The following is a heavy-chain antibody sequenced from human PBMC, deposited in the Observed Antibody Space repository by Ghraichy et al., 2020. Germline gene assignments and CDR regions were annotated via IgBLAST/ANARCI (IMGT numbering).Heavy chain of an antibody. J-gene: IGHJ4*02. D-gene: IGHD4-11*01. Sequence: SVKVSCKASGGTFSSYTISWVRQAPGQGLEWMGRIIPILGIANYAQKFQGRVTITADKSTSTAYMELSSLRSEDTAVYYCARALHDYRIIDYWGQGTLVTVSS. V-gene: IGHV1-69*02. CDR1: GGTFSSYT. CDR3: ARALHDYRIIDY. CDR2: IIPILGIA.